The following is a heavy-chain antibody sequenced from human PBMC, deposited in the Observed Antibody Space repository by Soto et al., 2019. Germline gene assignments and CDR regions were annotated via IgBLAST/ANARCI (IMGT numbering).Heavy chain of an antibody. CDR2: IYYSGST. D-gene: IGHD3-22*01. J-gene: IGHJ4*02. CDR3: ARNSYDSSGYYYPYYFDY. V-gene: IGHV4-59*01. CDR1: GGSISSYY. Sequence: SETLSLTCTVSGGSISSYYWSWIRQPPGKGLEWIGYIYYSGSTNYNPSLKSRVTISVDTSKNQFSLKLSSVTAADTAVYYCARNSYDSSGYYYPYYFDYWGQGTLVTVSS.